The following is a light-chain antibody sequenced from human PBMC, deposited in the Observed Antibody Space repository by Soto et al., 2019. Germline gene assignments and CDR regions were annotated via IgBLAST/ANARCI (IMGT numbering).Light chain of an antibody. J-gene: IGLJ1*01. CDR3: SSYTSSSTPYV. V-gene: IGLV2-14*01. CDR1: SSDVGAYNY. CDR2: EVS. Sequence: QSALTQPASVSGSPGQSITISCAGTSSDVGAYNYVSWYQQHPGKAPKLMIHEVSKRPSGVSNRFSGSKSGNTASLTISGLQAEDEADYYCSSYTSSSTPYVFATGTKVTVL.